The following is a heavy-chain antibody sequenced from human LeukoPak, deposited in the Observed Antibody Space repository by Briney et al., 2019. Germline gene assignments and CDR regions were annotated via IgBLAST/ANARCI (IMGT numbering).Heavy chain of an antibody. V-gene: IGHV4-59*12. CDR3: ARGKGGYYFDY. D-gene: IGHD3-16*01. CDR1: GGSISSYY. Sequence: PSETLSLTCTVSGGSISSYYCSWIRQPPGKGLEWIGYIYYSGSTNYNPSLKSRVTISADTSKNQFSLKLSSVTAADTAVYYCARGKGGYYFDYWGQGTLVTVSS. J-gene: IGHJ4*02. CDR2: IYYSGST.